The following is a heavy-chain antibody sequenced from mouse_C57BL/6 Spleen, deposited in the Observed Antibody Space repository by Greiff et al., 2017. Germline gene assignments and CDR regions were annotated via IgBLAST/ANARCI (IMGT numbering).Heavy chain of an antibody. CDR3: AIDGSGVYFDY. J-gene: IGHJ2*01. V-gene: IGHV1-69*01. CDR1: GYTFTSYW. Sequence: QVQLQQPGAELVMPGASVKLSCKASGYTFTSYWMHWVQQRPGQGLEWIGEIDPSDSSTNYNQKFKGKSTLTVDKSSSTAYMQLSSLTSEDSAVYFCAIDGSGVYFDYWGQGTTLTVSS. D-gene: IGHD1-1*01. CDR2: IDPSDSST.